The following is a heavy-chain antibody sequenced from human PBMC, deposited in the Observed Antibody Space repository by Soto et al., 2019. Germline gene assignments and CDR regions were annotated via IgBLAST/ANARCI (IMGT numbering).Heavy chain of an antibody. Sequence: SETLSLTCSVYGGSFSGYYWSWIRQPPGKGLEWIGGIYHSGSTNYNPSLTRRVTMSVDTYKNQFSLKLSSVTAADTAVYYCARSTYGSGSYYNEVTDYWGQGTLVTVSS. D-gene: IGHD3-10*01. J-gene: IGHJ4*02. V-gene: IGHV4-34*01. CDR3: ARSTYGSGSYYNEVTDY. CDR1: GGSFSGYY. CDR2: IYHSGST.